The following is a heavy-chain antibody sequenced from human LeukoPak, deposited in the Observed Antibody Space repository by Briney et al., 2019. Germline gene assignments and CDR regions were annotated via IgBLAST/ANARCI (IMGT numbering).Heavy chain of an antibody. J-gene: IGHJ4*02. CDR1: GGTFSSYA. CDR3: ARSLDVVVVAATPPYYFDY. D-gene: IGHD2-15*01. CDR2: IIPIFGTA. V-gene: IGHV1-69*13. Sequence: SSVKVSCKASGGTFSSYAISWVRQAPGQGLEWMGGIIPIFGTANYAQKFQGRVTITADESTSTAYMELSSLRSEDTAVYYCARSLDVVVVAATPPYYFDYWGQGTLVTVSS.